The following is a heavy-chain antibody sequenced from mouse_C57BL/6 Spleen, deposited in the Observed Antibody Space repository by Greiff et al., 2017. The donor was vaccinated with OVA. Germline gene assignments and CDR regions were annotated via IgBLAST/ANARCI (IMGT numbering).Heavy chain of an antibody. V-gene: IGHV2-2*01. D-gene: IGHD1-1*02. CDR1: GFSLTSSG. J-gene: IGHJ1*03. CDR3: ARKNGDWYFDV. Sequence: VKLMESGPGLVQPSQSLSITCTVSGFSLTSSGVHWVRQSPGKGLEWLGVLWSGGSTAYNAAFISRLSISKDNSKSQFFLKMNSLQADDTAIYYCARKNGDWYFDVWGTGTTVTVSS. CDR2: LWSGGST.